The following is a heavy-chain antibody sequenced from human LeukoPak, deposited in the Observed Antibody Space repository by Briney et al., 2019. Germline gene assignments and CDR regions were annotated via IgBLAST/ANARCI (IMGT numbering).Heavy chain of an antibody. Sequence: GASVKVSCKASGGTFSSYAISWVRQAPGQGLEWMGRIIPILGIANYAQKFQGRVTITADKSTSTAYMELRSLRSDDTAVYYCARDRAVAGHFDYWGQGTLVTVSS. J-gene: IGHJ4*02. CDR2: IIPILGIA. CDR3: ARDRAVAGHFDY. D-gene: IGHD6-19*01. CDR1: GGTFSSYA. V-gene: IGHV1-69*04.